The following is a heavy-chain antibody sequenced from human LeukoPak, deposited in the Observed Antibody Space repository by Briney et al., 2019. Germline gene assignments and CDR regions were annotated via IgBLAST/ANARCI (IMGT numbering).Heavy chain of an antibody. D-gene: IGHD5-12*01. CDR1: GFTFSSYG. J-gene: IGHJ4*02. CDR2: ISYDGSNK. Sequence: GGSLRLSCVASGFTFSSYGMHWVRPAPGKGLEWVAVISYDGSNKYYADSVKGRFTISRDNSKNTLYLQMNSLRVEDSALYYCTSQGSGYDSPIDYWGQGTLITVSS. V-gene: IGHV3-30*03. CDR3: TSQGSGYDSPIDY.